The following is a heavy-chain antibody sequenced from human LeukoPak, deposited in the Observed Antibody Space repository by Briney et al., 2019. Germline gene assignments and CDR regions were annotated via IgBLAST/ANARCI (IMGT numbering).Heavy chain of an antibody. J-gene: IGHJ5*02. Sequence: SVKVSCKASGGTFSSYAISWVRQAPGQGLEWMGGIIPIFGTANYAQKFQGRVTITADESTSTAYMELSSLRSEGTAVYYCARGDVANSYSSSWYYWFDPWGQGTLVTVSS. CDR2: IIPIFGTA. CDR3: ARGDVANSYSSSWYYWFDP. D-gene: IGHD6-13*01. CDR1: GGTFSSYA. V-gene: IGHV1-69*13.